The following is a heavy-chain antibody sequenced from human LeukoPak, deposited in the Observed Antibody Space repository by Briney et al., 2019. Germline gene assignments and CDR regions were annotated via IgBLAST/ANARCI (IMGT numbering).Heavy chain of an antibody. CDR3: TTGEDDSSGWYNYFGY. Sequence: GGSLRLSCAASGFTFSNAWMSWVRQAPGKGLEWVGRIKGKTDGGTTDYAAPVKGRFTISRDDSKNTLYLQMNSLKTEDTAVYYCTTGEDDSSGWYNYFGYWGQGTLVTVSS. CDR2: IKGKTDGGTT. V-gene: IGHV3-15*01. D-gene: IGHD6-19*01. J-gene: IGHJ4*02. CDR1: GFTFSNAW.